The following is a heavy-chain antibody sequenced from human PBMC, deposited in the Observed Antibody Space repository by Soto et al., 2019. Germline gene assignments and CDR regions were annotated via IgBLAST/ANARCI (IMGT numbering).Heavy chain of an antibody. J-gene: IGHJ3*02. CDR3: AREGQLVSLNAFDI. CDR1: GGSISSGGYY. CDR2: IYYSGST. Sequence: QVQLQESGPGLVKPSQTLSLTCTVSGGSISSGGYYWSWIRQHPGKGLEWIGYIYYSGSTYYNPSLERRVTISVDTSKNQFPQKLSSVTAADTAVYYCAREGQLVSLNAFDIWGQGTMVTVSS. V-gene: IGHV4-31*03. D-gene: IGHD6-6*01.